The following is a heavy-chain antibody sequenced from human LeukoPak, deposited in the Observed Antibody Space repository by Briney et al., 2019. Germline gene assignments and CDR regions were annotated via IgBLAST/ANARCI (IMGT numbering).Heavy chain of an antibody. D-gene: IGHD1/OR15-1a*01. Sequence: KPSETLSLTCAVSGYSISSGYYWGWIRQPPGKGLEWIGSIYHSGSTYYNPSLKSRVTISVDTSKNQFSLKLSSVTAVDTAVYYCARILLRNKNWFDPWGQGTLVTVSS. CDR2: IYHSGST. V-gene: IGHV4-38-2*01. CDR3: ARILLRNKNWFDP. CDR1: GYSISSGYY. J-gene: IGHJ5*02.